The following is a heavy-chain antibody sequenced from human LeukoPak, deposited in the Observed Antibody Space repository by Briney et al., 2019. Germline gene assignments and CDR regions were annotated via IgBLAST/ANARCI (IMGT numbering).Heavy chain of an antibody. CDR2: TIPILGIA. Sequence: ASVKVSCKASGGTFSSYAISWVRQAPGQGLEWMGRTIPILGIANYAQKFQGRVTITADKSTSTAYMELSSLRSEDTAVYYCARDLRRRYYGSGSSLNWFDPWGQGTLVTVSS. CDR3: ARDLRRRYYGSGSSLNWFDP. D-gene: IGHD3-10*01. CDR1: GGTFSSYA. J-gene: IGHJ5*02. V-gene: IGHV1-69*04.